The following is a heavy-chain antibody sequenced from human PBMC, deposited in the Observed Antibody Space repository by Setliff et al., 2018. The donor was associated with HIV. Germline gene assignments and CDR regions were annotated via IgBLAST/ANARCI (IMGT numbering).Heavy chain of an antibody. Sequence: PSETLSLTCAVYGGSFSAYYWSWIRQPPGKGLEWIGEINHSGSTNYNPSLESRVTISVDTSKNQFSLRLSSVTAADTAVYYCAGGPGTTSIDYWAQGTLVTVSS. CDR1: GGSFSAYY. CDR2: INHSGST. V-gene: IGHV4-34*01. J-gene: IGHJ4*02. CDR3: AGGPGTTSIDY. D-gene: IGHD1-26*01.